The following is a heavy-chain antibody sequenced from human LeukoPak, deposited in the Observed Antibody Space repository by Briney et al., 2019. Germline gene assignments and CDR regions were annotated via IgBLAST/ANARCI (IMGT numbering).Heavy chain of an antibody. J-gene: IGHJ4*02. CDR1: GGSFSNYF. CDR3: ARGNRRGSSVWYNY. V-gene: IGHV4-34*01. Sequence: PSETLSLTCAVYGGSFSNYFLTWIRQPPGKGLEWIGEINHSGSTNYNSSLKSRATISVDTSKNQFSLKVRSVTAADTAVYYCARGNRRGSSVWYNYWGQGSLVTVSS. CDR2: INHSGST. D-gene: IGHD6-19*01.